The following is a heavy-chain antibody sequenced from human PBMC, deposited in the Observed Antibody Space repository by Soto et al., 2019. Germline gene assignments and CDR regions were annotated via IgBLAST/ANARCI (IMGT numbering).Heavy chain of an antibody. CDR1: GDSISSGGYY. J-gene: IGHJ5*02. CDR2: IYYSGST. CDR3: ARENWNPAGTFDP. V-gene: IGHV4-31*03. Sequence: SETLSLTCTVSGDSISSGGYYWSWIRQHPGKGLEWIGYIYYSGSTYYNPSLKSRLTISVDTSKNQFSLKLSSVTAADTAVYYCARENWNPAGTFDPWGQGILVTVSS. D-gene: IGHD1-1*01.